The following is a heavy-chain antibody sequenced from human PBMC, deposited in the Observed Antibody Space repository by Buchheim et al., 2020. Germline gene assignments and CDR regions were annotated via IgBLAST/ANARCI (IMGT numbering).Heavy chain of an antibody. Sequence: QVQLQQWGAGLLKPSETLSLTCAVYGGSFSGYYWSWIRQPPGKGLEWIGEINHSGSTNYNPSLKSRVTISVDTSTNQFSLKLSSVTAADTAVYYCARGGNFWSGYRYYYYYGMDVWGQGTT. CDR1: GGSFSGYY. J-gene: IGHJ6*02. V-gene: IGHV4-34*01. CDR3: ARGGNFWSGYRYYYYYGMDV. D-gene: IGHD3-3*01. CDR2: INHSGST.